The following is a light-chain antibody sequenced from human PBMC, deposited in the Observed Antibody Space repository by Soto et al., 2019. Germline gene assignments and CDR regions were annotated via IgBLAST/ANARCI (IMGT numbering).Light chain of an antibody. Sequence: QSALTQPASVSGSPGQSITISCTGTSSDVGDSNYVSWYQQHPGIAPKLMIYDVTNRPSGVSHRFSGSRSGNTASLTISGLQAEDEAEYYCSSYRSGTVVFGGGTKLAV. V-gene: IGLV2-14*01. J-gene: IGLJ2*01. CDR2: DVT. CDR3: SSYRSGTVV. CDR1: SSDVGDSNY.